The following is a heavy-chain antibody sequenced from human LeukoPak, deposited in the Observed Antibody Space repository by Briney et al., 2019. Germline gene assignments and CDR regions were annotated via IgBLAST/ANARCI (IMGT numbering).Heavy chain of an antibody. V-gene: IGHV4-34*01. J-gene: IGHJ2*01. D-gene: IGHD2-2*01. Sequence: SETLSLTCTVSGGSISSYYWSWIRQPPGKGLEWIGEINHSGSTNYNPSLKSRVTISVDTSKNQFSLKLSSVTAAGTAVYYCAREIPSRYFDLWGRGTLVTVSS. CDR3: AREIPSRYFDL. CDR2: INHSGST. CDR1: GGSISSYY.